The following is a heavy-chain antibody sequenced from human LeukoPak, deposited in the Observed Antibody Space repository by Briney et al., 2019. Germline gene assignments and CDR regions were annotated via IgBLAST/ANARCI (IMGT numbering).Heavy chain of an antibody. CDR2: IIPIFGTA. CDR1: GGTFSSYA. D-gene: IGHD3-22*01. CDR3: ARGGTKKSYYYDSSGFPDAFDI. Sequence: ASAKVSCKASGGTFSSYAISWVRQAPGQGLEWMGRIIPIFGTANYAQKFQGRVTITTDESTSTAYMELSSLRSEDTAVYYCARGGTKKSYYYDSSGFPDAFDIWGQGTMVTVSS. V-gene: IGHV1-69*05. J-gene: IGHJ3*02.